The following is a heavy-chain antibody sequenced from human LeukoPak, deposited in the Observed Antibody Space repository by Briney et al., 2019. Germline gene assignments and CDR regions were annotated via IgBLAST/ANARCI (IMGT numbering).Heavy chain of an antibody. CDR2: IYYSGST. J-gene: IGHJ4*02. Sequence: PSETLSLTCTVSGGSISSSSYYWGWIRQPPGKGLEWIGSIYYSGSTYCNPSLKSRVTISVDTSKNQFSLKLSSVTAADTAVYYCARVTSDSSTEPPQYYFDYWGQGTLVTVSS. D-gene: IGHD2-2*01. CDR1: GGSISSSSYY. CDR3: ARVTSDSSTEPPQYYFDY. V-gene: IGHV4-39*07.